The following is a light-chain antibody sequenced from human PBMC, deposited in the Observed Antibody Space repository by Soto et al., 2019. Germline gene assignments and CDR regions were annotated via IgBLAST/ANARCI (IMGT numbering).Light chain of an antibody. CDR3: SSYTTSDTLV. J-gene: IGLJ3*02. CDR1: SSDVGGFSY. CDR2: GVS. Sequence: QSALTQPASVSGSPGLSITISCTGTSSDVGGFSYVSWYQQHPGKAPRLMIYGVSNRPSGVSDRFSGSKSANTASLTISGLQAEDEAYYFCSSYTTSDTLVFGGGTKLTVL. V-gene: IGLV2-14*01.